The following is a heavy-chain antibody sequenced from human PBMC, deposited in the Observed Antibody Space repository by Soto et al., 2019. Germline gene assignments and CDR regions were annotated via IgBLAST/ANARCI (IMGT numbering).Heavy chain of an antibody. J-gene: IGHJ5*02. D-gene: IGHD2-15*01. V-gene: IGHV1-18*01. CDR1: GYTFTSYG. CDR3: ACVVSVVTWFDP. CDR2: ISAYNGNT. Sequence: QVQLVQSGAEVKKPGASVKVSCKASGYTFTSYGIIWVRQATGQGLEWMGWISAYNGNTNYAQKLQGRVTMTTDTATSRADMELRSMRSDDTAVYSCACVVSVVTWFDPWGQGTLVTVSS.